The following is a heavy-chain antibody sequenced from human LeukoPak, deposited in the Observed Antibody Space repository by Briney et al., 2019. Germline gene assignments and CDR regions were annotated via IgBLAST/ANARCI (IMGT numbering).Heavy chain of an antibody. CDR2: ISGSGGST. CDR1: GFTFSSYA. CDR3: AKDWGYCSSTSCHRHWYFDL. Sequence: GGSLRLSCAASGFTFSSYAMSWVRQAPGKGLEWVSAISGSGGSTYYADSVKGRFTISRDNSKNTLYLQMNSLRAEDTAVYYCAKDWGYCSSTSCHRHWYFDLWGRGTLVTVSS. V-gene: IGHV3-23*01. D-gene: IGHD2-2*02. J-gene: IGHJ2*01.